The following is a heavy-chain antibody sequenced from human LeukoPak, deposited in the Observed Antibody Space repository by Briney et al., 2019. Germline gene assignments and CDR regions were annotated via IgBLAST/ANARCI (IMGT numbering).Heavy chain of an antibody. J-gene: IGHJ4*02. CDR1: GYSISSGYY. CDR3: ARYGVWDIVVVPAAHFDY. CDR2: MHHSGST. V-gene: IGHV4-38-2*01. D-gene: IGHD2-2*01. Sequence: SETLSLTCAVSGYSISSGYYWGWIRQPPGKGLERIGSMHHSGSTFYNPALKRRVTISVDTTKTQFSLRLSPVTAADAAVYYCARYGVWDIVVVPAAHFDYWGQGTLVTVSS.